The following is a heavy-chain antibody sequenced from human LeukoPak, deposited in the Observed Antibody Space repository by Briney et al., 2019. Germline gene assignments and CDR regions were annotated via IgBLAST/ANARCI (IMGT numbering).Heavy chain of an antibody. CDR3: ASVYYDSSGYYDY. V-gene: IGHV3-53*01. CDR2: IYSGGST. D-gene: IGHD3-22*01. Sequence: PGGSLRLSCAASGFTVSSNYMSWVRQAPGKGLEWVSVIYSGGSTYYADSVKGRFTIPRDNSKNTLYLQMNSLRAEDTAVYYCASVYYDSSGYYDYWGQGTLVTVSS. CDR1: GFTVSSNY. J-gene: IGHJ4*02.